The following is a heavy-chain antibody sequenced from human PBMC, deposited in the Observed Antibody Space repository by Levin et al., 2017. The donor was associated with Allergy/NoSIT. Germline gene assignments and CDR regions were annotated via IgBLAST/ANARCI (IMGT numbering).Heavy chain of an antibody. CDR3: ARGLSSYYYYGMDV. Sequence: GGSLRLSCAASGFTFDDYMMHWVCQAPGKGLEWVSLISWDGANGYYSDSVKGRFTVSRDNTKNSLYLQMNSLRTEDTALYYCARGLSSYYYYGMDVWGQGTTVTVSS. CDR1: GFTFDDYM. CDR2: ISWDGANG. J-gene: IGHJ6*02. V-gene: IGHV3-43*01. D-gene: IGHD3-3*01.